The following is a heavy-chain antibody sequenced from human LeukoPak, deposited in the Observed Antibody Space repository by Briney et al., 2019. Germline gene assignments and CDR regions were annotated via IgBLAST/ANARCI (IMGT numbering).Heavy chain of an antibody. CDR3: ARGLVVVVAATGDKRNWFDP. J-gene: IGHJ5*02. V-gene: IGHV4-59*12. CDR2: IYYSGST. D-gene: IGHD2-15*01. Sequence: NPSETLSLTCTVSGGSISSYYWSWIRQPPGKGLEWIGYIYYSGSTNYNPSLKSRVTISVDTSKNQFSLKLSSVTAADTAVYYCARGLVVVVAATGDKRNWFDPWGQGTLVTVSS. CDR1: GGSISSYY.